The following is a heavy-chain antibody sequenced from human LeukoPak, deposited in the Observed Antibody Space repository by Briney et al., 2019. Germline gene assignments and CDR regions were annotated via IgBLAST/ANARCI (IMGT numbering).Heavy chain of an antibody. V-gene: IGHV1-2*02. J-gene: IGHJ4*02. CDR1: GYTFTSNY. CDR3: ARDQRGYNDY. CDR2: INPNSGGT. Sequence: APVKVSCKAFGYTFTSNYMHWVRQAPGQGLEWMGWINPNSGGTNYAQKFQGRVTMTRDTSISTAYMELSRLRSDDTAVYYCARDQRGYNDYWGQGTLVTVSS. D-gene: IGHD5-12*01.